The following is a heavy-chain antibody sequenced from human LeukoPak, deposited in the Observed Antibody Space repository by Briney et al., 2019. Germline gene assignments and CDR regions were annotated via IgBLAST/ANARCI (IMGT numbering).Heavy chain of an antibody. D-gene: IGHD6-6*01. CDR3: ASLLSTIAARHY. J-gene: IGHJ4*02. Sequence: SQTLSLTCTVSGGSISSGGYYWGWIRQPPGKGLEWIGSIYYSGSTYYNPSLKSRVSISVDTSKNQFSLKLSSVTAADTAVYYCASLLSTIAARHYWGQGTLVTVSS. V-gene: IGHV4-39*01. CDR1: GGSISSGGYY. CDR2: IYYSGST.